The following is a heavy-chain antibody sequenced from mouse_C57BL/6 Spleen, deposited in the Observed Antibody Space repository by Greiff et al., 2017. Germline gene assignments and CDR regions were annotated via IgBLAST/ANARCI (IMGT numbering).Heavy chain of an antibody. J-gene: IGHJ3*01. CDR3: AAPRYGSSYGWLAY. CDR2: ISSGSSTI. Sequence: EVKLVESGGGLVKPGGSLKLSCAASGFTFSDYGMHWVRQAPEKGLEWVAYISSGSSTIYYADTVKGRFTISRDNAKNTLFLQMTSLRSEDTAMYYCAAPRYGSSYGWLAYWGQGTLVTVSA. CDR1: GFTFSDYG. D-gene: IGHD1-1*01. V-gene: IGHV5-17*01.